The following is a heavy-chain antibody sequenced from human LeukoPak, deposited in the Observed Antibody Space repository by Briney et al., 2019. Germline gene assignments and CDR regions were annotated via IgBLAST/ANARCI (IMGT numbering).Heavy chain of an antibody. V-gene: IGHV1-18*01. CDR3: ASKGSCSSTSCGFDP. CDR2: ISAYNGNT. J-gene: IGHJ5*02. CDR1: GYTFTSYG. D-gene: IGHD2-2*01. Sequence: VASVKVSCRASGYTFTSYGISWVRQAPGQGLEWMGWISAYNGNTNYAQKLQGRVTMTTDTSTSTAYMELRSLRSDDTAVYYCASKGSCSSTSCGFDPWGQGTLVTVSS.